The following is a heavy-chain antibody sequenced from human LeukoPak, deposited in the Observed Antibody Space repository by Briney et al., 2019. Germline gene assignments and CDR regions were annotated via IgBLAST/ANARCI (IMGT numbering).Heavy chain of an antibody. CDR3: AKDEYGSENY. CDR1: GFTFSSYD. J-gene: IGHJ4*02. Sequence: HPGGSLRLSCAASGFTFSSYDRSWVRQAPGKGLEWVSDINGSGGSKYYADLVRGRITIARDNSKNTLYLQMNSLSAEDTAVYYCAKDEYGSENYCGQGTLVTVSS. D-gene: IGHD3-10*01. V-gene: IGHV3-23*01. CDR2: INGSGGSK.